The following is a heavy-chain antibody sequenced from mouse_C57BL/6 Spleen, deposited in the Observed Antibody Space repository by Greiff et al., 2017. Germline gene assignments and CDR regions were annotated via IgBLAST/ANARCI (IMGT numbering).Heavy chain of an antibody. J-gene: IGHJ4*01. CDR3: AGGHGSRYAMGY. V-gene: IGHV1-76*01. CDR1: GYTFTDYY. CDR2: IYPGSGNT. D-gene: IGHD1-1*01. Sequence: LVESGAELVRPGASVKLSCKASGYTFTDYYIHWVKQRPGQGLEWIARIYPGSGNTYYNEKFKGKATLTADKSSSTAYLQLSILTAEDSAVYFCAGGHGSRYAMGYWGQGPSVTVSS.